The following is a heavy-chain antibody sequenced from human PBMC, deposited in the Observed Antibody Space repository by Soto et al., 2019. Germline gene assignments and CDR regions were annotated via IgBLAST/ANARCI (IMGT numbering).Heavy chain of an antibody. CDR2: IWYDGSNK. J-gene: IGHJ6*02. CDR1: GFTFSSYG. CDR3: SREWTDYYYGMDV. V-gene: IGHV3-33*01. Sequence: QVQLVESGGGVVQPGRSLRPSCAASGFTFSSYGMHWVRQAPGKGLEWVAVIWYDGSNKYYADSVKGRFTISRDNSKNTLYLQMNSLRAEDTAVYYCSREWTDYYYGMDVWGQGTTVTVSS.